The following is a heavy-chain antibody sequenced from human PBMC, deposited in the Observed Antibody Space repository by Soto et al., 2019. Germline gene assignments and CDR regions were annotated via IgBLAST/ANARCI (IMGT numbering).Heavy chain of an antibody. CDR2: IIPILGIA. Sequence: SVKVSCKASGGTFSSYTISWVRQAPGQGLEWMGRIIPILGIANYAQKFQGRVTITADKSTSTAYMELSSLRSEDTAVYYCASLESGYEVYNWFDPRGEGTLVTVSS. D-gene: IGHD5-12*01. V-gene: IGHV1-69*02. CDR3: ASLESGYEVYNWFDP. J-gene: IGHJ5*02. CDR1: GGTFSSYT.